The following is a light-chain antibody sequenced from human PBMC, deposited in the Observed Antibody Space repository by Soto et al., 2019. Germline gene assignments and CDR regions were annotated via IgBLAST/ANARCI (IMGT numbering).Light chain of an antibody. Sequence: DIQMTQYPSSLSASVGDRVTITCRASQSISSYLNWYQQKPGKAPKLPIYAASSLQSVVPSRFSGSGSGTDFTLNISSMQHDDFATYYCQPRYSTPFTFGPGTKVDI. V-gene: IGKV1-39*01. CDR2: AAS. CDR1: QSISSY. CDR3: QPRYSTPFT. J-gene: IGKJ3*01.